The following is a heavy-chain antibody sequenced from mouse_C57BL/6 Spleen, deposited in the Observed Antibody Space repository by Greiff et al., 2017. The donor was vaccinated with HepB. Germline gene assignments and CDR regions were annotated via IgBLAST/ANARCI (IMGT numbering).Heavy chain of an antibody. J-gene: IGHJ3*01. CDR3: ARGLLRAWFAY. Sequence: VKLMESGAELVMPGASVKLSCKASGYTFTSYWMHWVKQRPGQGLEWIGEIDPSDSYTNYNQKFKGKSTLTVDKSSSTAYMQLSSLTSEDSAVYYCARGLLRAWFAYWGQGTLVTVSA. CDR2: IDPSDSYT. CDR1: GYTFTSYW. D-gene: IGHD2-3*01. V-gene: IGHV1-69*01.